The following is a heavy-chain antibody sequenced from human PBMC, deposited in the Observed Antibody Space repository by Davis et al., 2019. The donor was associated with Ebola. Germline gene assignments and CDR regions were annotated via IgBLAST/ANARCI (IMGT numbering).Heavy chain of an antibody. CDR1: GGTFSSYA. CDR3: ARGVTYGGTDY. J-gene: IGHJ4*02. V-gene: IGHV1-69*04. CDR2: IIPILGIA. Sequence: SVKVSCKASGGTFSSYAISWVRQAPGQGLEWMGRIIPILGIANYAQKFQGRVTITADKSTSTAYMELSSLRSEDTAVYYCARGVTYGGTDYWGQGTLVTVSS. D-gene: IGHD3-16*01.